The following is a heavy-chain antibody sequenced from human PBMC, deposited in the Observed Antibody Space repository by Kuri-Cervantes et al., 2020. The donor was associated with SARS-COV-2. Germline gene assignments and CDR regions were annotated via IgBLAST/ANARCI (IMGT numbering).Heavy chain of an antibody. CDR3: ARRFGTNWFDL. D-gene: IGHD3-16*01. Sequence: RGSLRLSCAASGFTFSSYGMSWVRQAPGKGLEWVANMKEDGSEKNCVDSVKGRFAISRDNTKSSLYLQMNSLRAADTAIYYCARRFGTNWFDLWGHGTLVTCSS. CDR2: MKEDGSEK. V-gene: IGHV3-7*05. CDR1: GFTFSSYG. J-gene: IGHJ5*02.